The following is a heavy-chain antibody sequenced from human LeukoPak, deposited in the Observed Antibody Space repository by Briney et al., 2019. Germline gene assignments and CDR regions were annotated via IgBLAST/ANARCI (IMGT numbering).Heavy chain of an antibody. V-gene: IGHV1-46*01. J-gene: IGHJ4*02. D-gene: IGHD3-3*01. CDR3: ARDPGLEWLLWKGYYFDY. CDR2: INPSGGST. CDR1: GYTFTSYY. Sequence: GASVTVSCTASGYTFTSYYMHWVRQAPGQGLEWMGIINPSGGSTSYAQKFQGRVTMTRDTSTSTVYMELSSLRSEDTAVYYCARDPGLEWLLWKGYYFDYWGQGTLVTVSS.